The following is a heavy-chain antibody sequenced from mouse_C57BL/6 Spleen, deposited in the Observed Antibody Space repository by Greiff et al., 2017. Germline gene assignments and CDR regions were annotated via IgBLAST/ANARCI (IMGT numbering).Heavy chain of an antibody. D-gene: IGHD2-4*01. Sequence: QVQLQQSGAELMKPGASVKLSCKATGYTFTGYWIEWVKQRPGHGLEWIGEILPGSGSTNYNEKFKGKATFTADTSSNTAYMQLRSLTTEDSAIYYCARKGDYDSWFAYWGQGTLVTVSA. V-gene: IGHV1-9*01. CDR1: GYTFTGYW. J-gene: IGHJ3*01. CDR3: ARKGDYDSWFAY. CDR2: ILPGSGST.